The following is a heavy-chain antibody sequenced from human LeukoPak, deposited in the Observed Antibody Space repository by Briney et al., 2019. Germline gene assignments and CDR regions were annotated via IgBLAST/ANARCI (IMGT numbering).Heavy chain of an antibody. CDR2: ISDTGNT. V-gene: IGHV3-23*01. CDR3: ARDYYDGIGYYYEDY. Sequence: GGSLRLSCAASGFTFSSYEMNWVRQAPGKGLEWVSAISDTGNTYHADSVKGRFTISRDSSKNTLFLQMNRLRPEDAAVYYCARDYYDGIGYYYEDYWGQGTLVTVSS. J-gene: IGHJ4*02. D-gene: IGHD3-22*01. CDR1: GFTFSSYE.